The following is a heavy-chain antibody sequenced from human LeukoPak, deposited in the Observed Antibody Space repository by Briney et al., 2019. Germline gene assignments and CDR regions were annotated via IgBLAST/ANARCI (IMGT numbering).Heavy chain of an antibody. V-gene: IGHV3-23*01. CDR1: GFIFSTNA. Sequence: GGSLRLSCAASGFIFSTNAMSWVRQAPGKGLEWVSSIIGSGGSTYYADSVKGRFTISRDNSKNTLYLQINSLRAEDTAVYYCAKRSSYSGSGRLPKTYYFDYWGQGTLVTVSS. CDR3: AKRSSYSGSGRLPKTYYFDY. D-gene: IGHD3-10*01. CDR2: IIGSGGST. J-gene: IGHJ4*02.